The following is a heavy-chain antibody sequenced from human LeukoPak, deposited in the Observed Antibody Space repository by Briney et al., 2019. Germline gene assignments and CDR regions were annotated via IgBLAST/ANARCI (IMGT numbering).Heavy chain of an antibody. V-gene: IGHV5-51*01. CDR1: GYSFTSYW. CDR3: ARPWGSGNPNDAFDI. J-gene: IGHJ3*02. Sequence: GESLKISCKGSGYSFTSYWIGWVRQMPGKGLEWMGIIYPGDSDTRYSPSFQGQVTISADKSISTAYLQWSSLKASDTAMYYCARPWGSGNPNDAFDIWGQGTMVTVSS. CDR2: IYPGDSDT. D-gene: IGHD2-15*01.